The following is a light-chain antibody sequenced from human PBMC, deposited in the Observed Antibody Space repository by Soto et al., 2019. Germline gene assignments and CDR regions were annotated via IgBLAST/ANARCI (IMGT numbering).Light chain of an antibody. V-gene: IGKV2-30*01. Sequence: DVVMTQSPLSLPVTLGQPASIPCRSSQSLVYSDGNTYLNWFQQRPGQSPRRLIYQVSNRDCGDPDRFSRSGSGTGFTLKISRVEAEDVGVYYCMQGTHWPVTFGGGTKVEIK. J-gene: IGKJ4*01. CDR2: QVS. CDR3: MQGTHWPVT. CDR1: QSLVYSDGNTY.